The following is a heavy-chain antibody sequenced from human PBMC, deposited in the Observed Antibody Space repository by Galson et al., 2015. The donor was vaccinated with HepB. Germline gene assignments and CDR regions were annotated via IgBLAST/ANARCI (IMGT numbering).Heavy chain of an antibody. Sequence: QSGAEVKKPGESLQISCKASGYSFSTSWIGWVRQLPGRGLEWMAMIYPNDSDTRYNPSLAGNVIMSVDKPINTAYLQWRGLKPSDSGIYFCARTGGFPWGQGNQVTVSS. CDR3: ARTGGFP. J-gene: IGHJ5*02. CDR1: GYSFSTSW. V-gene: IGHV5-51*04. CDR2: IYPNDSDT. D-gene: IGHD2-8*02.